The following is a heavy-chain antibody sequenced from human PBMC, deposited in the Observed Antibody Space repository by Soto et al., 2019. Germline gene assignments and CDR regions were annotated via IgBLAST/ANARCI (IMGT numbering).Heavy chain of an antibody. J-gene: IGHJ4*02. CDR1: GFSLTSIGVG. D-gene: IGHD3-10*01. CDR2: IYSNDDN. V-gene: IGHV2-5*01. CDR3: GKRRGRGRNALPPPHFDY. Sequence: QITLKESGPTLVQPTQTLTLTCTFSGFSLTSIGVGVGWIRQPPGKALEWLAIIYSNDDNRYSPSFKSRLIPTQDTSKNQVFLTLTNLDPADPGTYYCGKRRGRGRNALPPPHFDYWGQGALVTVSS.